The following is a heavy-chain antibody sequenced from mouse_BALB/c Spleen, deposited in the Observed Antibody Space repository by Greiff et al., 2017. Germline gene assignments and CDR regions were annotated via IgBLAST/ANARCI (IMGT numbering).Heavy chain of an antibody. D-gene: IGHD3-1*01. J-gene: IGHJ2*01. CDR3: ARRAGDDY. CDR2: INPSTGYT. V-gene: IGHV1-7*01. Sequence: QVQLQQSGAELAKPGASVKMSCKASGYTFTSYWMHWVKQRPGQGLEWIGYINPSTGYTEYNQKFKDKATLTADKSSSTAYMQLSSLTSEDSAVYYCARRAGDDYWGQGTTLTVSS. CDR1: GYTFTSYW.